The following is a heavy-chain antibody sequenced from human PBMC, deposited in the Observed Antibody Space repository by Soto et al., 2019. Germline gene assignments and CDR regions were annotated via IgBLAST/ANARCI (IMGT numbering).Heavy chain of an antibody. CDR3: ARDAQFTVMGGMDV. CDR1: GGTFSSYA. D-gene: IGHD4-4*01. CDR2: IIPIFGTA. J-gene: IGHJ6*01. Sequence: SVKVSCKASGGTFSSYAISWVRQAPGQGLEWMGGIIPIFGTANYAQKFQGRVTITADKSTSTAYMELSSLRPEDTAVYYCARDAQFTVMGGMDVWGQGTKVTGSS. V-gene: IGHV1-69*06.